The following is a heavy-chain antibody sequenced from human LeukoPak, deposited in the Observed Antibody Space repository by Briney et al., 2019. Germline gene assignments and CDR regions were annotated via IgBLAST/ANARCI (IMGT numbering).Heavy chain of an antibody. V-gene: IGHV7-4-1*02. CDR1: GYTFNTYG. J-gene: IGHJ4*02. CDR3: ARAFQSLGGLSLPDY. Sequence: GASVKVSCKASGYTFNTYGVNWVRQAPGQGLEWMGWIHPSTGNPTYAQGFTGRFVFSLDTSVSTTYLQISSLKAEDTAVYFCARAFQSLGGLSLPDYWGQGTLLTVSS. CDR2: IHPSTGNP. D-gene: IGHD3-16*02.